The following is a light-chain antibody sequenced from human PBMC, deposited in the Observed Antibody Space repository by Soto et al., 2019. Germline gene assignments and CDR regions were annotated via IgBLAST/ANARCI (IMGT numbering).Light chain of an antibody. J-gene: IGLJ2*01. CDR1: SSDVGDYKY. V-gene: IGLV2-14*01. CDR3: SSYTSRTTVV. CDR2: DVS. Sequence: QSALTQPASVSGSPGQSITISCTGPSSDVGDYKYVSWNQQHPGKAPKLMIYDVSSRPSGVSNRFSGSKSGNTASLTISGLQAEDEADYYCSSYTSRTTVVFGGGTKLTVL.